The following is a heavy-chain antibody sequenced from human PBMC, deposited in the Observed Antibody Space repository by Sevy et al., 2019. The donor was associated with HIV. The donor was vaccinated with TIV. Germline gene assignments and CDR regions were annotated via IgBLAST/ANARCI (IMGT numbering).Heavy chain of an antibody. CDR1: GFTFSSYS. D-gene: IGHD6-19*01. CDR2: ISSSSSTI. J-gene: IGHJ5*02. Sequence: GGSMRLSCAASGFTFSSYSMNWVRQAPGKGLEWVSYISSSSSTIYYADSVKGRFTISRDNAKNSLYLQMNSLRDEDTAVYYCARVRGWATGDNWFDPWGQGTLVTVSS. V-gene: IGHV3-48*02. CDR3: ARVRGWATGDNWFDP.